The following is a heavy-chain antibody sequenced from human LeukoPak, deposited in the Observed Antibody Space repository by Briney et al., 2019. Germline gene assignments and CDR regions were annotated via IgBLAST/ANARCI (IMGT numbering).Heavy chain of an antibody. J-gene: IGHJ4*02. V-gene: IGHV3-30*03. Sequence: GRSLRLSCAASGLTFSNHGFHWVRQAPGKGLEWLALISFDGSNKYYADSVKGRFTISKDNPENTLYLQMSSLRAEDTAVYYCARKLSGGSQQAGDYWGQGTLVTVSS. D-gene: IGHD2-15*01. CDR2: ISFDGSNK. CDR3: ARKLSGGSQQAGDY. CDR1: GLTFSNHG.